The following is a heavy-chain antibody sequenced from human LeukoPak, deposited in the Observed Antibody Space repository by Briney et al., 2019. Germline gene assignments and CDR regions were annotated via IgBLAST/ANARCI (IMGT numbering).Heavy chain of an antibody. CDR2: INPNSGGT. CDR3: ARDRGYSSSSSDY. V-gene: IGHV1-2*02. J-gene: IGHJ4*02. CDR1: GYTFTGYY. D-gene: IGHD6-13*01. Sequence: ASVKVSCKASGYTFTGYYMHWVRQAPGQGLEWMGWINPNSGGTNYAQKFQGRVTMTRDTSISTAYMELSRLRSDDTAMYYCARDRGYSSSSSDYRGQGTLVTVSS.